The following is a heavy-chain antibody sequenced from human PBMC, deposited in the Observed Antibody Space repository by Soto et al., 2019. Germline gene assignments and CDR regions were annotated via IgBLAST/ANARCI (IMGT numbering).Heavy chain of an antibody. J-gene: IGHJ4*02. CDR2: INPGAIT. Sequence: SETLSLTCAVYGGSFSDFSWSWIRQSPGKGLEWIGEINPGAITNYNPSLKTRVTMSLDTANNQFSLKLHSVIAADTAVYYCARFMVRGVIIPPVLDYWGQGTLVTVSS. D-gene: IGHD3-10*01. CDR3: ARFMVRGVIIPPVLDY. V-gene: IGHV4-34*01. CDR1: GGSFSDFS.